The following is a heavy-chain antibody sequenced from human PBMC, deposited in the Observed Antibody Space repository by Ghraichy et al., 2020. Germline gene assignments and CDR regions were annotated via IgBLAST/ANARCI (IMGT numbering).Heavy chain of an antibody. CDR2: ISSSSSTI. D-gene: IGHD3-16*02. V-gene: IGHV3-48*01. Sequence: GGSLRLSCAASGFTFSSYSMNWVRQAPGKGLEWVSYISSSSSTIYYADSVKGRFTISRDNAKNSLYLQMNSLRAEDTAVYYCARDRGDYVWGSYHGYYYYGMDVWGQGTTVTVSS. CDR3: ARDRGDYVWGSYHGYYYYGMDV. CDR1: GFTFSSYS. J-gene: IGHJ6*02.